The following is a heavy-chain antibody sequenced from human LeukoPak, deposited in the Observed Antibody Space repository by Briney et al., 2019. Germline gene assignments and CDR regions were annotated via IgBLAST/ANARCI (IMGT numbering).Heavy chain of an antibody. CDR3: AREPVVPAANYYYYYGMDV. Sequence: GGSLRLSCAASGFTFSSYAMHWVRQAPGKGLEWVAVISYDGSNKYYADSVKGRFTLSRDNSKNTLYLQMNSLRAEDTAVYYCAREPVVPAANYYYYYGMDVWGQGTTVTVSS. CDR2: ISYDGSNK. CDR1: GFTFSSYA. V-gene: IGHV3-30-3*01. J-gene: IGHJ6*02. D-gene: IGHD2-2*01.